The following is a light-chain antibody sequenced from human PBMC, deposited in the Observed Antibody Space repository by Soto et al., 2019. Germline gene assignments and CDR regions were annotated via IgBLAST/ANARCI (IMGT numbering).Light chain of an antibody. CDR2: DAS. CDR3: QQYNSYSPT. V-gene: IGKV1-5*01. Sequence: DIQMTQSPSTLSASVGDRVTITCRASQSISSWLAWYLQKPGKAPKLLIYDASSLESGVPSRFSGSGSGTEFTLTISSLQPDDFATYYCQQYNSYSPTFGQGTKVDIK. CDR1: QSISSW. J-gene: IGKJ1*01.